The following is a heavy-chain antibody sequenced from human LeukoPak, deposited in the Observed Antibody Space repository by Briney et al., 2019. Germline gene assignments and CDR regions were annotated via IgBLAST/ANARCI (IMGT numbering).Heavy chain of an antibody. CDR2: IYPGDSDT. Sequence: GGSLKISCKGSGYSFTSYWIGWVRQVPGKGLEWMGIIYPGDSDTRYSPSFQGQVTISADKSISTAYLQWSSLKASDTAMYYCARRSTISARLFDSWGQGTLVTVSS. J-gene: IGHJ4*02. CDR3: ARRSTISARLFDS. V-gene: IGHV5-51*01. CDR1: GYSFTSYW. D-gene: IGHD6-6*01.